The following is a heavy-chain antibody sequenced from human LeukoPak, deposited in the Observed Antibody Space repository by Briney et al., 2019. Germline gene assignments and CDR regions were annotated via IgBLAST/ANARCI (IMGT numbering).Heavy chain of an antibody. V-gene: IGHV4-59*01. D-gene: IGHD3-22*01. J-gene: IGHJ4*02. CDR1: GGSISGYY. CDR2: IYYSGST. Sequence: SETLSLTCTVSGGSISGYYWSWIRQPPGKGLEWIGYIYYSGSTNYNPSLKSRVTISVDTSKNQFSLKLSSVTAADTAVYYCARTKKYYYDSSGYYGEHDYWGQGALVTVSS. CDR3: ARTKKYYYDSSGYYGEHDY.